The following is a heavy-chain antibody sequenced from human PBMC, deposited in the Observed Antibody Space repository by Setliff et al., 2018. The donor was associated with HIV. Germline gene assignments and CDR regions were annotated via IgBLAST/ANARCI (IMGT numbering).Heavy chain of an antibody. CDR3: ARDPAATIPRGFDI. Sequence: GGSLRLSCAASGFTLSHYSMNWVRQAPGKGLEWVSYIGGRGSTIYYADSVKGRFTISRDSAHNSLYLQMNSLRVDDTAVYYCARDPAATIPRGFDIWGQGTMVTVSS. V-gene: IGHV3-48*04. J-gene: IGHJ3*02. CDR2: IGGRGSTI. CDR1: GFTLSHYS. D-gene: IGHD6-25*01.